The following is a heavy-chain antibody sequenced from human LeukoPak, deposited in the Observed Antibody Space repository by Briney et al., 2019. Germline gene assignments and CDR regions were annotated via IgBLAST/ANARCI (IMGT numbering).Heavy chain of an antibody. V-gene: IGHV3-48*01. Sequence: PGRSLRLSCAASGFTFSSYGMHWVRQAPGKGLEWISHISTGRSVMNYADSVKGRFTISRDNGKNSVYLQMNSLRAEDTAVYYCTRGGSYGSFDSWGQGTLVTVSS. CDR1: GFTFSSYG. D-gene: IGHD3-10*01. CDR2: ISTGRSVM. J-gene: IGHJ4*02. CDR3: TRGGSYGSFDS.